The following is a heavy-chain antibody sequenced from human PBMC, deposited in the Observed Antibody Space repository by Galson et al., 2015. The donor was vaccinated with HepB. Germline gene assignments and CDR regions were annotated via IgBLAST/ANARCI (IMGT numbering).Heavy chain of an antibody. Sequence: SVKVSCKASGYTFTSYYMHWVRQAPGQGLEWMGIINPSDGSTSYAQKLQGRVTMTRDTSTSTVYMKLSSLRSEDTAVYYCARARGGSSWSKYLLDYWGQGTLVTVSS. CDR1: GYTFTSYY. V-gene: IGHV1-46*04. CDR2: INPSDGST. D-gene: IGHD6-13*01. J-gene: IGHJ4*02. CDR3: ARARGGSSWSKYLLDY.